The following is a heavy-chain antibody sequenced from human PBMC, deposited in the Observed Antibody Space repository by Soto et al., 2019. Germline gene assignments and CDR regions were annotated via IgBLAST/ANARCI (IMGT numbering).Heavy chain of an antibody. CDR2: IIPIFGTA. D-gene: IGHD1-26*01. J-gene: IGHJ5*02. CDR1: GGTFSSYA. CDR3: ARGGVGATTWFDP. Sequence: QVQLVQSGAEVKKPGSSVKVSCKASGGTFSSYAISWVRQAPGQGLEWMGGIIPIFGTANYAQKFQGRVTMTRDTSTSTVYMELSSLRSEDTAVYYCARGGVGATTWFDPWGQGTLVTVSS. V-gene: IGHV1-69*06.